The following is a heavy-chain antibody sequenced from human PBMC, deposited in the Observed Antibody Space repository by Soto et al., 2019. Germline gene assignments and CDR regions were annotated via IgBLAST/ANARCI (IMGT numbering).Heavy chain of an antibody. V-gene: IGHV1-18*01. CDR1: GYTFTIYG. CDR3: ASCRLGGTRNDY. J-gene: IGHJ4*02. Sequence: ASVKVSCKASGYTFTIYGISWVRQAPGQGLEWMGWISAYNGNTNYAQKLQGRVTMTTDTSTSTAYMELRSLRSDDTAVYYCASCRLGGTRNDYWGQGTLVTVSS. D-gene: IGHD1-1*01. CDR2: ISAYNGNT.